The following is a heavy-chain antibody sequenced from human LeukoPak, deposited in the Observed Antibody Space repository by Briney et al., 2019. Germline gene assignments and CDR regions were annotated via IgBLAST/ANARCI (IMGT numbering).Heavy chain of an antibody. CDR1: GFTFSSYS. D-gene: IGHD5-12*01. CDR3: ARAPKGWIVTAISFDY. V-gene: IGHV3-21*01. CDR2: ISSSSSDI. J-gene: IGHJ4*02. Sequence: GGSLRLSCAASGFTFSSYSMNWVRQAPGKGLEWVSSISSSSSDISYADSVKGRFTISRDNAKSSLLLQMNSLRAEDTAVYYCARAPKGWIVTAISFDYWGQGTQVTVSS.